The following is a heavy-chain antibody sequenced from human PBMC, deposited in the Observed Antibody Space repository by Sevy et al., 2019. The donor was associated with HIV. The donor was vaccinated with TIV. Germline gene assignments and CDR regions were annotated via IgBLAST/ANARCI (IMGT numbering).Heavy chain of an antibody. V-gene: IGHV1-18*01. CDR2: ISPYKDNT. CDR3: ARVPSAQYSSSWYYFDY. D-gene: IGHD6-13*01. J-gene: IGHJ4*02. CDR1: GYTFTSYG. Sequence: ASVKVSCKASGYTFTSYGITWVRQAPGQGLEWMGWISPYKDNTNYAQSLQGRVTMTTDTSTSTAYMELRSLRSDDTAVYYCARVPSAQYSSSWYYFDYWGQGTLVTVSS.